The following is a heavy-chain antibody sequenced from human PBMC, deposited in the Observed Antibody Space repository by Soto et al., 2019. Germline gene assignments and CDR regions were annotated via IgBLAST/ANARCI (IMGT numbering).Heavy chain of an antibody. Sequence: QVQLVQSGAEVKMPGSSVKVSCKASGGAFSSYAISWVRQAPGQGLEWMGGIIPIFGSPNYAEALQGRVTITADKSTSTAYMELRSMRSEDTAMYYCATPGYMSGWHGGIWGQGTMVTVSS. CDR1: GGAFSSYA. D-gene: IGHD6-19*01. CDR3: ATPGYMSGWHGGI. J-gene: IGHJ3*02. V-gene: IGHV1-69*14. CDR2: IIPIFGSP.